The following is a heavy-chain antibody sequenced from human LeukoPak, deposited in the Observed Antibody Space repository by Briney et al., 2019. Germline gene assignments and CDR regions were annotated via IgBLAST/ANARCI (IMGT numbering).Heavy chain of an antibody. V-gene: IGHV3-48*01. J-gene: IGHJ4*02. Sequence: GGSLRLSCAASGFTFSSYEMNWVRQAPGKGLEWASYISSSSSTIYYADSVKGRFTISRDNAKNSLYLQMNSLRAEDTAVYYCARDAYGDYGPWDYWGQGTLVTVSS. CDR1: GFTFSSYE. D-gene: IGHD4-17*01. CDR3: ARDAYGDYGPWDY. CDR2: ISSSSSTI.